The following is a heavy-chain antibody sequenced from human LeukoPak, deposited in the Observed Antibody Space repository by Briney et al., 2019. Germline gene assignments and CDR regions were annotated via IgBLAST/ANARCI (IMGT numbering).Heavy chain of an antibody. D-gene: IGHD2-15*01. CDR3: ARVRLGYCNGGSCPDPFDY. J-gene: IGHJ4*02. CDR2: INHSGST. CDR1: GGSFSGYY. Sequence: PSETLSLTCAVYGGSFSGYYWSWIRQPPGKGLEWIGEINHSGSTNYNPSLKSRVTISVDTSKNQFSLKLSSVTAADTAVYYCARVRLGYCNGGSCPDPFDYWGQGTLVTVSS. V-gene: IGHV4-34*01.